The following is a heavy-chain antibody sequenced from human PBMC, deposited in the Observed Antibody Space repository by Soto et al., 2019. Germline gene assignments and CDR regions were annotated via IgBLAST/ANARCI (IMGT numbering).Heavy chain of an antibody. V-gene: IGHV3-74*01. Sequence: EVQLVESGGGLVQPGGSLRLSCAATGFTFSTYWMHWVRQGPGKGLVWVSRISTDGSSTTYADSVKGRLTISRDNAKNTLYLQMNSLRADDTAVYYCARATGSNHPFDYWGQGSLVTVSS. CDR1: GFTFSTYW. CDR3: ARATGSNHPFDY. D-gene: IGHD2-2*01. CDR2: ISTDGSST. J-gene: IGHJ4*02.